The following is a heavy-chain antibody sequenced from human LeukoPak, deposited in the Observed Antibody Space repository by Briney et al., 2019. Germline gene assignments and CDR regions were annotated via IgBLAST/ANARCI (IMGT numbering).Heavy chain of an antibody. Sequence: GGSLRLSGAASGFTFSSYSRNWVPQAPGKGLKGVSSISESARNTYYTDSVKGRFTISRDTSENTLYLAMNSLRGEDTAIYYCAKATGKLDPFDYWGQGTLVTVS. V-gene: IGHV3-23*01. D-gene: IGHD1-1*01. CDR1: GFTFSSYS. CDR3: AKATGKLDPFDY. J-gene: IGHJ4*02. CDR2: ISESARNT.